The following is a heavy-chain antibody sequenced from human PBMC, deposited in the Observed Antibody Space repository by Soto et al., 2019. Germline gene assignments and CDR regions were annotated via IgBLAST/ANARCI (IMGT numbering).Heavy chain of an antibody. CDR1: GYTFTSYA. CDR3: AIGTTNFGVVILYFDL. CDR2: INAGNGNT. Sequence: ASVKVSCKASGYTFTSYAMHWVRQAPGQRLEWMGWINAGNGNTKYSQKFQGRVTITRDTSASTAYVELSSLRSEDTAVYYCAIGTTNFGVVILYFDLWGRGTLVTVSS. V-gene: IGHV1-3*01. J-gene: IGHJ2*01. D-gene: IGHD3-3*01.